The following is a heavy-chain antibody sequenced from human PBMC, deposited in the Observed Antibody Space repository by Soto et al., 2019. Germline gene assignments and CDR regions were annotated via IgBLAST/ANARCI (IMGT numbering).Heavy chain of an antibody. Sequence: SETLSLTCTVSGGSISSSSYYWGWIRQPPGKGLEWIGSIYYSGSTYYNPSLKSRVTISVDTSKNQFSLRLSSVTAADTAVYYCARHPYYGSGPDRWGQGTLVTVSS. CDR1: GGSISSSSYY. CDR2: IYYSGST. D-gene: IGHD3-10*01. CDR3: ARHPYYGSGPDR. V-gene: IGHV4-39*01. J-gene: IGHJ4*02.